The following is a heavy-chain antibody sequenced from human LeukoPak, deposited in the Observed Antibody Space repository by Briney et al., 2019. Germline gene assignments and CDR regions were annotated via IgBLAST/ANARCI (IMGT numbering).Heavy chain of an antibody. D-gene: IGHD1-26*01. Sequence: GASVTVSCKASGYTFTSYYMHWVRQAPGQGLEWMGIINPSGGSTSYAQKFQGRVTMTRDTSTSTVYMELSSLRSEDTAVYYCARDSGSHAFDIWGQGTMVTVSS. J-gene: IGHJ3*02. V-gene: IGHV1-46*01. CDR1: GYTFTSYY. CDR2: INPSGGST. CDR3: ARDSGSHAFDI.